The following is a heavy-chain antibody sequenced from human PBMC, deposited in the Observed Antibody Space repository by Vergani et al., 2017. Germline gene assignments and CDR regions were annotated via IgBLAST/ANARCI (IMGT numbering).Heavy chain of an antibody. J-gene: IGHJ5*02. D-gene: IGHD2-21*01. CDR3: ARDLWPIHP. CDR1: GGSISSYY. CDR2: IYYSGST. V-gene: IGHV4-59*01. Sequence: QVQLQESGPGLVKPSETLSLTCTVSGGSISSYYWSWIRQPPGKGLEWIGYIYYSGSTNYNPSLKSRVTISVDTSKNQFSLKLSSVTAADTAVYYCARDLWPIHPWGQGTLVTVTS.